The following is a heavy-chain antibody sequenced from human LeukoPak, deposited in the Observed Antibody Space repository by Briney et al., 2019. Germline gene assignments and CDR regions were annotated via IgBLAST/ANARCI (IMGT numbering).Heavy chain of an antibody. Sequence: QPGGSLRLSCAASGFTFSSYWMSWVRQAPGKGLEWVANIKQDGSEKHYIDSVMGRFTISRDNAKNSLYLQMNSLRVGDTAVYYCARDEGRNFDWLDYWGQGTLVTVFS. CDR3: ARDEGRNFDWLDY. J-gene: IGHJ4*02. CDR2: IKQDGSEK. V-gene: IGHV3-7*03. CDR1: GFTFSSYW. D-gene: IGHD3-9*01.